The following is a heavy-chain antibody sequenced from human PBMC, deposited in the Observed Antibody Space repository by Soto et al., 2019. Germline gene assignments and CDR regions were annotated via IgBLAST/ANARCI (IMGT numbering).Heavy chain of an antibody. CDR2: IYYSGST. CDR1: GGSISSGGYY. Sequence: SETLSLTCTVSGGSISSGGYYWSWIRQHPGKGLEWIGYIYYSGSTYYNPSLKSRVTISVDTSKNQFSLKLSSVTAADTAVYYCAKASDISGYLWPPGFDYWGQGTLVTVSS. D-gene: IGHD3-22*01. CDR3: AKASDISGYLWPPGFDY. J-gene: IGHJ4*02. V-gene: IGHV4-31*03.